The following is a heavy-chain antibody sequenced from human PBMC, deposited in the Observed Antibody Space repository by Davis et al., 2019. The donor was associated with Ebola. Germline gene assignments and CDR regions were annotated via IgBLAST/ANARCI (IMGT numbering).Heavy chain of an antibody. V-gene: IGHV1-2*02. D-gene: IGHD7-27*01. CDR1: GYTFTGYY. CDR2: INPNSGGT. J-gene: IGHJ4*02. Sequence: AASVKVSCKASGYTFTGYYMHWVRQAPGQGLEWMGWINPNSGGTNYAQKFQGRVTMTRDTSITTAYMELSRLRSDDTAVYYCARYGSTSDQKSGELDYWGQGPLVTVSS. CDR3: ARYGSTSDQKSGELDY.